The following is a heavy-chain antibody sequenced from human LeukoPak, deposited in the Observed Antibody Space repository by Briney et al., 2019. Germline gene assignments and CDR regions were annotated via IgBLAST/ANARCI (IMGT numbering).Heavy chain of an antibody. Sequence: SETLSLTCTVSGGYIGSYYWSWIRQPAGKGQEWIGRIYTSENTDYNPSLKSRVTMSVDMSTSQFSLRLTSVTAADTAVYYCAREGDYGDYSKSFYYMDVWGKGTTVTVSS. J-gene: IGHJ6*03. CDR2: IYTSENT. V-gene: IGHV4-4*07. D-gene: IGHD4-17*01. CDR1: GGYIGSYY. CDR3: AREGDYGDYSKSFYYMDV.